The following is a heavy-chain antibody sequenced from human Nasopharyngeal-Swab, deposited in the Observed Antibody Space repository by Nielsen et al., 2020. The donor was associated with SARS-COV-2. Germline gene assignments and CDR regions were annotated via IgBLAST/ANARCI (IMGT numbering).Heavy chain of an antibody. D-gene: IGHD5-18*01. CDR1: GGSISSGGYY. J-gene: IGHJ6*02. Sequence: GSLRLSCAVSGGSISSGGYYWGWIRQPPGKGLEWIGSIYYSGSTYYNPSLKSRVTISVDTSKNQFSLKLSSVTAADTAVYYCARQNTQLPYYYYGMDVWGQGTTVTVSS. CDR2: IYYSGST. V-gene: IGHV4-39*01. CDR3: ARQNTQLPYYYYGMDV.